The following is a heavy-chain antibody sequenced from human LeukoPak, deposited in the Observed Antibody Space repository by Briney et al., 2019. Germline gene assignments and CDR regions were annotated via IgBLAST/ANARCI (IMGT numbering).Heavy chain of an antibody. Sequence: GGSLRLSCTASGFSFSRYSMNWVRQAPGKGLEWISYISSDGSTIYYADSVKGRFTISRDNSKNTLYLQMKSLRAEDTAVYYCAREEAVAGYYFDYWGQGTLVTVSS. CDR3: AREEAVAGYYFDY. CDR2: ISSDGSTI. V-gene: IGHV3-48*01. J-gene: IGHJ4*02. D-gene: IGHD6-19*01. CDR1: GFSFSRYS.